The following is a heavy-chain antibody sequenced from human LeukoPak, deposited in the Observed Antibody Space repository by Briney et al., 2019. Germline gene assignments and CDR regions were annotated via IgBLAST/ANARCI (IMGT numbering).Heavy chain of an antibody. Sequence: PGGSLRLPCAASGFTFSSYSMNWVRQAPGKGLEWVSSISSSSSYIYYADSVKGRFTISRDNAKNSLYLQMNSLRAEDTAVYYCARASITMVRGVIIKFGYWGQGTLVTVSS. V-gene: IGHV3-21*01. CDR1: GFTFSSYS. J-gene: IGHJ4*02. CDR2: ISSSSSYI. CDR3: ARASITMVRGVIIKFGY. D-gene: IGHD3-10*01.